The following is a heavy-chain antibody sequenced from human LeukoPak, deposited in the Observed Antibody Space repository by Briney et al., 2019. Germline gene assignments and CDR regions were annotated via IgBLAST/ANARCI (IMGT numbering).Heavy chain of an antibody. CDR1: GDSITSSY. CDR3: ARRDQLVWGFDI. J-gene: IGHJ3*02. Sequence: SETLSLTCSVSGDSITSSYWNWIRQPPGRGLEWIGYIYYSGSANYIPSLKSRVSMSVDTAKNQFSLNLRSVTAADTAVYYCARRDQLVWGFDIWGQGTMVTVSS. V-gene: IGHV4-59*01. CDR2: IYYSGSA. D-gene: IGHD2-2*01.